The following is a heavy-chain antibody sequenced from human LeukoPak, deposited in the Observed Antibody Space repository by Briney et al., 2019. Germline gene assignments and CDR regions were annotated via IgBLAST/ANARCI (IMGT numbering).Heavy chain of an antibody. D-gene: IGHD3-10*02. J-gene: IGHJ6*04. Sequence: GGSLRLSCAASGFTFSSYEMNWVRKAHGKGLEWVSYISSSGSTIYYADSVKGRFTISRDNAKNSLYLQMNSLRAEDTAVYYCAELGITMIGGVWGKGTTVTISS. CDR3: AELGITMIGGV. V-gene: IGHV3-48*03. CDR2: ISSSGSTI. CDR1: GFTFSSYE.